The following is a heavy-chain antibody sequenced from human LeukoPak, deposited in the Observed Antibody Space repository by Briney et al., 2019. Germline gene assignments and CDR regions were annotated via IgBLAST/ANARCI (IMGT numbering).Heavy chain of an antibody. J-gene: IGHJ4*02. CDR3: AREPTSGREPTSGRPLDY. D-gene: IGHD5-12*01. V-gene: IGHV4-4*07. Sequence: SETLSLTCTVSGGCISGYFWTWIRQPAGKGLEWIGRSYSSGSNNYNPSLKSRVTMSLDTSKNHFSLNLTSVTAADTAVYYCAREPTSGREPTSGRPLDYWGQGTLVTVSS. CDR1: GGCISGYF. CDR2: SYSSGSN.